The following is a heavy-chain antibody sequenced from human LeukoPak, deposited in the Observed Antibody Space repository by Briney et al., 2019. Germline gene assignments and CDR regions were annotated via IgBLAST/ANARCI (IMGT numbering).Heavy chain of an antibody. CDR1: GGSISRGHG. J-gene: IGHJ4*02. D-gene: IGHD1-26*01. V-gene: IGHV3-7*01. Sequence: EALSLTCAVSGGSISRGHGWSWVRRTPGKGLEGVANIKQDGSEKYYVDSVKGRFTISRDNAKNSLYLQMNSLGAEDTAVYYCARDKIVGATHFDYWGQGTLVTVSS. CDR3: ARDKIVGATHFDY. CDR2: IKQDGSEK.